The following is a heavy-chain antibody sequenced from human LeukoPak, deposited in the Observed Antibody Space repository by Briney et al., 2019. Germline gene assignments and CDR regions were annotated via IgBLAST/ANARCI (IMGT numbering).Heavy chain of an antibody. CDR3: ARGVEPLAANTLAY. CDR2: LYSDGNT. CDR1: GFTVITND. D-gene: IGHD1-14*01. J-gene: IGHJ4*02. V-gene: IGHV3-53*01. Sequence: HSGGSLRLSCASSGFTVITNDMTWVRPAPGKGLEWVSVLYSDGNTKYTDSVQGRFNISRDNSKNTLYLEMNSLSPDDTAVYYCARGVEPLAANTLAYWGQGTLVTVS.